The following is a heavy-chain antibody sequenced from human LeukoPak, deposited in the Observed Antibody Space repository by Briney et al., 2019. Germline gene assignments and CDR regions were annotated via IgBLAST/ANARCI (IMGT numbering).Heavy chain of an antibody. CDR1: GGSISSYY. CDR3: ARDLSGSYSASYMDV. CDR2: IYYSGST. V-gene: IGHV4-59*12. D-gene: IGHD1-26*01. Sequence: SETLSLTCTVSGGSISSYYWSWIRQPPGKGLEWIGYIYYSGSTNYNPSLKSRVTISVDTSKNQFSLKVSSVTAADTAVYYCARDLSGSYSASYMDVWGKGTTVTVSS. J-gene: IGHJ6*04.